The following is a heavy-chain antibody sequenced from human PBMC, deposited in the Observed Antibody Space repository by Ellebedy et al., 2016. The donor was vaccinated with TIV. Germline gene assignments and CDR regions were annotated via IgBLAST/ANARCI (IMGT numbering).Heavy chain of an antibody. D-gene: IGHD2-15*01. V-gene: IGHV1-69*13. CDR3: ANPYCSGGSCYSRRFYFDY. CDR2: VIPIFGTA. CDR1: GGSFSSYG. Sequence: SVKVSCKASGGSFSSYGINWVRQAPGQGLEWMGGVIPIFGTANYAQKFQGRVTITADQSTTTVYMEMSSLRSEDTAVYYCANPYCSGGSCYSRRFYFDYWGQGTLVTVSS. J-gene: IGHJ4*02.